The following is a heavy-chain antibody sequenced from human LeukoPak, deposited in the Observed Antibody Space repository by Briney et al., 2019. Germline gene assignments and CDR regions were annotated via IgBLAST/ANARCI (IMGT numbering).Heavy chain of an antibody. J-gene: IGHJ6*03. D-gene: IGHD2-2*01. V-gene: IGHV4-59*01. Sequence: PSETLSLTCTVSGGFISSYYWSWIRQPPGKGLEWIGYIYNSGSTNYNPSLKSRVTISVDTSKNQFSLKLSSVTAADTAVYYCARVGGIVVVPASPYYMDVWGKGTTVTVSS. CDR3: ARVGGIVVVPASPYYMDV. CDR2: IYNSGST. CDR1: GGFISSYY.